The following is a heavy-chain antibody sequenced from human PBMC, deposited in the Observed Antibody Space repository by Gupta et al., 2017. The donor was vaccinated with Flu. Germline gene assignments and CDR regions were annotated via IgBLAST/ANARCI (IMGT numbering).Heavy chain of an antibody. D-gene: IGHD2-21*01. CDR3: ATPRKRGLSGDFDG. J-gene: IGHJ4*03. CDR1: SNHV. V-gene: IGHV3-23*01. Sequence: SNHVMSWVRQAPGRGLDGVSALSPNTASNYYADAGKGRFTISRDRSKYKLYLQMTSPSAAETDIYFCATPRKRGLSGDFDGWGQGTLVIVSS. CDR2: LSPNTASN.